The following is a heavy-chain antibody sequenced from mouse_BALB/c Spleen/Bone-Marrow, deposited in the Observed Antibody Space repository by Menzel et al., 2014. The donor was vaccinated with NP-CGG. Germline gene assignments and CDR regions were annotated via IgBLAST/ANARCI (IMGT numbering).Heavy chain of an antibody. V-gene: IGHV4-2*02. Sequence: EVKLVESGGGLAQPGGSLNLACVASGFDFSRYWMSWARQAPGKGQEWIGEINPGSSTINYSPSLKDKFIISRDNAKNTLYLQMSKVRSEDTALYYCARLRNYGYHANWGQGTTLTVSS. CDR1: GFDFSRYW. CDR2: INPGSSTI. CDR3: ARLRNYGYHAN. J-gene: IGHJ2*01. D-gene: IGHD1-2*01.